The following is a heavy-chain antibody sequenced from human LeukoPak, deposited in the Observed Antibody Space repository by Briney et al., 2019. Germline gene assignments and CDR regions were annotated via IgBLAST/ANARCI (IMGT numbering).Heavy chain of an antibody. V-gene: IGHV1-69*05. CDR1: GGTFSSYA. D-gene: IGHD3-3*01. J-gene: IGHJ4*02. CDR3: ARGANDFWSGILDH. Sequence: SVKVSCKACGGTFSSYAISWVRQAPGQGLELMGGIIPIFGTANYAQKFQGRVTITTDESTSTAYMELSSLRSEDTAVYYCARGANDFWSGILDHWGQGTLVTVFS. CDR2: IIPIFGTA.